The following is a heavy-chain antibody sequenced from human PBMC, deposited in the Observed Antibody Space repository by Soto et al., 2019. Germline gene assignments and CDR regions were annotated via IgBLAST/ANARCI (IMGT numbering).Heavy chain of an antibody. D-gene: IGHD3-10*01. CDR3: SRGHGSGVLGMDV. CDR2: IYSGGST. Sequence: EVQLVESGGGLIQPGGSLRLSCAASGFTVSSNYMSWVRQAPGMGLEWVSVIYSGGSTYYADSVKGRFTISRDNSKNTLYLQMNSLRAEDTAVYSCSRGHGSGVLGMDVWGQGTTVTVSS. CDR1: GFTVSSNY. V-gene: IGHV3-53*01. J-gene: IGHJ6*02.